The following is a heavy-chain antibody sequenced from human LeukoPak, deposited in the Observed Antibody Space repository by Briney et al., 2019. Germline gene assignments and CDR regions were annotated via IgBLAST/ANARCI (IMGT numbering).Heavy chain of an antibody. Sequence: GASVKVSCKASGYTFTGYYMHWVRQAPGQGLEWMGRINPNSGGTNYAQKFQGRVTMTRDTSISTAHMELSRLRSDDTAVYYCARGDYDFWSGYYQDYWGQGTLVTVSS. CDR2: INPNSGGT. CDR3: ARGDYDFWSGYYQDY. CDR1: GYTFTGYY. J-gene: IGHJ4*02. V-gene: IGHV1-2*06. D-gene: IGHD3-3*01.